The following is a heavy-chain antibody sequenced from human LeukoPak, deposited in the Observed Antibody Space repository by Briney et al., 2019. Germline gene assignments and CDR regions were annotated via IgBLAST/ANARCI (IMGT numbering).Heavy chain of an antibody. CDR3: ARDLYYYYGSGSYAWFDP. D-gene: IGHD3-10*01. CDR2: IYTSGST. J-gene: IGHJ5*02. CDR1: GGSFSGYY. V-gene: IGHV4-4*07. Sequence: PSETLSLTCAVYGGSFSGYYWSWIRQPAGKGLEWIGRIYTSGSTNYNPSLKSRVTMSVDTSKNQFSLKLSSVTAADTAVYYCARDLYYYYGSGSYAWFDPWGQGTLVTVSS.